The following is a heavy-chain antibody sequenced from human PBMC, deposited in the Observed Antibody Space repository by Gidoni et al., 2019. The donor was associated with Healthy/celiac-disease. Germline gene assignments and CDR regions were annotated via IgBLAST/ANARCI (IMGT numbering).Heavy chain of an antibody. V-gene: IGHV3-73*02. CDR2: SRSKSNSDAT. J-gene: IGHJ4*02. Sequence: EVQLVESGGGLVQPGGSLKLSCAASGFTFSCSDMHWVRQASGKGLEGGVLSRSKSNSDATAYAASVKGRFTISRDDSKNTAYLQMNSLKTEDTAVYYCTSHAVVPAAIYYGWGQGTLVTVSS. D-gene: IGHD2-2*01. CDR1: GFTFSCSD. CDR3: TSHAVVPAAIYYG.